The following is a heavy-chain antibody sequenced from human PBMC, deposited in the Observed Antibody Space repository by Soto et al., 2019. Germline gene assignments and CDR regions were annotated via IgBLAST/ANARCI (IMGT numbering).Heavy chain of an antibody. D-gene: IGHD6-13*01. Sequence: EVQLLESGGGLVQPGGSLRLSCAASGFTFSSYAMSWVRQAPGKGLEWVSALSGSGGSTYYADSVKGRVTISRDNSKNTLYQQMNSLRAEDTAVYYCAKEKDDSSSWYPLYFDYWGQGTLVTVSS. CDR2: LSGSGGST. CDR3: AKEKDDSSSWYPLYFDY. J-gene: IGHJ4*02. V-gene: IGHV3-23*01. CDR1: GFTFSSYA.